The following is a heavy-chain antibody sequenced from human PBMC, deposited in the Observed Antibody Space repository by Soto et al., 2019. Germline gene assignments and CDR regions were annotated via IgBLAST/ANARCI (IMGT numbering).Heavy chain of an antibody. CDR1: GFTFSSYA. V-gene: IGHV3-30-3*01. CDR2: ISYDGSNK. D-gene: IGHD1-26*01. Sequence: GGSLRLSCAASGFTFSSYAMHWVRQAPGKGLEWVAVISYDGSNKYYADSVKGRFTISRDNSKNTLYLQMNSLRAEDTAVYYCARVEGLGSGSYAYYYYGMDVWGQGTTVTVSS. CDR3: ARVEGLGSGSYAYYYYGMDV. J-gene: IGHJ6*02.